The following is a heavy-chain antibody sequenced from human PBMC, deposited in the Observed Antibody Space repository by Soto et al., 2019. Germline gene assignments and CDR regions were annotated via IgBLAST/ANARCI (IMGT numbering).Heavy chain of an antibody. CDR1: GVTFRTYA. CDR2: ISGSGGST. Sequence: EVQLLESGGGLVQPGGSLRLSCAASGVTFRTYAMTWVRQAPGKGLEWVSTISGSGGSTYYADSVKGRFTISRDNSKNTLYLKMNSLRAEDTAVYYCAKDGWELLRGFDPWGQGTLVTVSS. V-gene: IGHV3-23*01. D-gene: IGHD1-26*01. J-gene: IGHJ5*02. CDR3: AKDGWELLRGFDP.